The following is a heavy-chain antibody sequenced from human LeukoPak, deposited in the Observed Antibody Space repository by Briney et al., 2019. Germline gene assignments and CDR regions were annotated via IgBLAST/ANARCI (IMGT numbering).Heavy chain of an antibody. CDR2: ITGSGDGT. CDR1: GFTFSSYE. V-gene: IGHV3-23*01. D-gene: IGHD4/OR15-4a*01. CDR3: AKAGLVRGGALDS. J-gene: IGHJ4*02. Sequence: GGSLRLSCAASGFTFSSYEMTWVRQAPGKGLEWVSSITGSGDGTSAADSVKGRFSISRDNSKNTLYLQMNSLRVEDTAVYYCAKAGLVRGGALDSWGQGTLVTVSS.